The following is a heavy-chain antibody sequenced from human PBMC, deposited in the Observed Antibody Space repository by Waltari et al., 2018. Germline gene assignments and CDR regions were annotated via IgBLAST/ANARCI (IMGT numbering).Heavy chain of an antibody. D-gene: IGHD6-6*01. Sequence: QVQLVQSGAEVKSPGASVKVSCKASGYIFTNYHVTWVRQAPGQGLEWMGWIRPNNGNTEYAQNFQGRVTMTTDTSTNTAYMELRSLRSDDTAVFYCARVVSSSSPSFYYYGLDVWGQGTTVTVSS. CDR1: GYIFTNYH. CDR2: IRPNNGNT. V-gene: IGHV1-18*04. J-gene: IGHJ6*02. CDR3: ARVVSSSSPSFYYYGLDV.